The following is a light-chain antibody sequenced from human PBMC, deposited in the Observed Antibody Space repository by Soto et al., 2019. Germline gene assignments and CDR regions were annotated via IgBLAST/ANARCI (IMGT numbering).Light chain of an antibody. CDR3: QQYNNWPLT. J-gene: IGKJ4*01. Sequence: EIVMTQSTATLSVSPGERATLSSRASQSVNTNLAWYQQKPGQAPRLLIYYASSRATGIPARFSGSGSGTEFTLTISSLQSEDFAVYYCQQYNNWPLTFGGGTKVEIK. CDR2: YAS. CDR1: QSVNTN. V-gene: IGKV3-15*01.